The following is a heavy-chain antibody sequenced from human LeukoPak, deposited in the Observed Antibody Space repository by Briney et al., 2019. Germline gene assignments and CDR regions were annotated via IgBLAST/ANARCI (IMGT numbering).Heavy chain of an antibody. D-gene: IGHD1/OR15-1a*01. J-gene: IGHJ6*02. CDR3: AREQGLRGYYYYGMDV. CDR1: GFTVSSNY. CDR2: IYSGGST. V-gene: IGHV3-66*02. Sequence: GGSLRLSCAASGFTVSSNYMSWVRQAPGKGLEWVSVIYSGGSTYYADSVKGRFTISRDNSKNTLHLQMNSLRAEDTAVYYCAREQGLRGYYYYGMDVWGQGTTVTVSS.